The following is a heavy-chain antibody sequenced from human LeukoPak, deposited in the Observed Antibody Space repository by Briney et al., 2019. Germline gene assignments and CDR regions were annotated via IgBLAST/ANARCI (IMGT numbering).Heavy chain of an antibody. CDR1: GYTFTSYD. J-gene: IGHJ3*02. D-gene: IGHD3-9*01. V-gene: IGHV1-18*01. Sequence: VASVKVSCKPSGYTFTSYDINWVRPATGQGLEWMGWISAYNGNTNYTQKVQGRVTMTTDTSTSTAYMEVRNLRPDDTAVYYCARDPAVHDILTEVDAFDIWGQGTMVTVSS. CDR3: ARDPAVHDILTEVDAFDI. CDR2: ISAYNGNT.